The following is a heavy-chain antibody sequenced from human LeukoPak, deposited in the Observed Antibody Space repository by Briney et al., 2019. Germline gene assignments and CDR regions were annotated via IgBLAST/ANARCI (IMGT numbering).Heavy chain of an antibody. CDR3: AREGEDSSGWSDY. CDR2: IYYSGST. Sequence: SQTLSLTCTVSGGSISSSSYYWGWIRQPPGKGLEWIGSIYYSGSTYYNPSLKSRVTISVDTSKNQFSLKLSSVTAADTAVYYCAREGEDSSGWSDYWGQGTLVTVSS. J-gene: IGHJ4*02. V-gene: IGHV4-39*07. CDR1: GGSISSSSYY. D-gene: IGHD6-19*01.